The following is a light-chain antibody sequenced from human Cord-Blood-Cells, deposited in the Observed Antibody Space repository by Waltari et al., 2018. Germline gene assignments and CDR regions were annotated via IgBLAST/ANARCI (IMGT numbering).Light chain of an antibody. V-gene: IGLV3-27*01. J-gene: IGLJ2*01. CDR1: VLAKKY. CDR3: YSAADNNLV. CDR2: KDS. Sequence: SYELTQPSSVSVSPGQTARITCSGDVLAKKYARWFQQKPGQAPGLGIYKDSERPSGTPERFSGSSSGTTVTLTISGAQVEDEADYYCYSAADNNLVFGGGTKLTVL.